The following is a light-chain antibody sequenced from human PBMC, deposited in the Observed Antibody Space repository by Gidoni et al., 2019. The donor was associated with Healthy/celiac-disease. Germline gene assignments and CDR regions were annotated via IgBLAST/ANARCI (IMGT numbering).Light chain of an antibody. V-gene: IGLV1-40*01. CDR1: SSNIGAGYD. J-gene: IGLJ3*02. Sequence: QSVLTQPPSVSGAPGQRVTISCTGSSSNIGAGYDVHWYQQLPGTAPKLIIYGNSNRPSGVPDRFSGSKSGTSASLAITGLQAEDEADYYCQSYDSSLSGSWVFGGGTKLTV. CDR2: GNS. CDR3: QSYDSSLSGSWV.